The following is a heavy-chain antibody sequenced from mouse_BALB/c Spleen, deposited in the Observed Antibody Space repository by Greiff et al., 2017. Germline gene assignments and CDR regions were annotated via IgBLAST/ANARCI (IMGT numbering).Heavy chain of an antibody. CDR3: ARGGTYYYGSSGAWFAY. Sequence: QVQLKESGPGLVAPSQSLSITCTVSGFSLTSYGVHWVRQPPGKGLEWLGVIWAGGSTNYNSALMSRLSISKDNSKSQVFLKMNSLQTDDTAMYYCARGGTYYYGSSGAWFAYWGQGTLVTVSA. D-gene: IGHD1-1*01. J-gene: IGHJ3*01. CDR2: IWAGGST. CDR1: GFSLTSYG. V-gene: IGHV2-9*02.